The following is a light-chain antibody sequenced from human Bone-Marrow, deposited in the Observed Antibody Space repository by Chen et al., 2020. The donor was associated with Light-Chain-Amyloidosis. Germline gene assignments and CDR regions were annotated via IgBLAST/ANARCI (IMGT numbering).Light chain of an antibody. CDR3: QVWDRSSDRPV. J-gene: IGLJ3*02. CDR1: NIGSTS. CDR2: DDS. V-gene: IGLV3-21*02. Sequence: SYLLTQPSSVSVAPGQTATIASGGNNIGSTSVHWYQQTPGQAPLLVVYDDSDRPSGIPERLSGSNSGNTATLTISRVEAGDEADYYCQVWDRSSDRPVFGGGTKLTVL.